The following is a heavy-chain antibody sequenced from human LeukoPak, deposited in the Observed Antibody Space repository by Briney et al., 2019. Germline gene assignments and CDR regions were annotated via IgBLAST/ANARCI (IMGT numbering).Heavy chain of an antibody. CDR3: ARVVRIAAADY. CDR1: GYTFTIYG. J-gene: IGHJ4*02. D-gene: IGHD6-13*01. Sequence: GASVKVSFKASGYTFTIYGISWVRQAPGQGREWMGWISAYNGNTNYAQKLQGRVTMTTDTSTSTAYMELRSLRSDDTAVYYCARVVRIAAADYWGQGTSVTVSS. CDR2: ISAYNGNT. V-gene: IGHV1-18*01.